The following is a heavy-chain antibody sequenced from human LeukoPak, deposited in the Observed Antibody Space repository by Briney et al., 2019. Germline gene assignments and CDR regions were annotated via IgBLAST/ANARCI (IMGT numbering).Heavy chain of an antibody. J-gene: IGHJ4*02. CDR1: GFTFNTYS. CDR3: ASEIIFGSFDY. CDR2: IKQDGSEK. D-gene: IGHD3-3*01. Sequence: GGSLRLSCVASGFTFNTYSMSWVRQAPGKGLEWVANIKQDGSEKYYVDSVKGRFTISRDNSKNTLYLQMNSLRAEDTAVYYCASEIIFGSFDYWGQGTLVTVSS. V-gene: IGHV3-7*01.